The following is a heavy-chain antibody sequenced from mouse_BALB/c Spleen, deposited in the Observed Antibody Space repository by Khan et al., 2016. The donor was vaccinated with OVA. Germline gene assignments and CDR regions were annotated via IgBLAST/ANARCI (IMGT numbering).Heavy chain of an antibody. CDR3: ARGGGGDRFAY. V-gene: IGHV1S137*01. Sequence: QVQLQQSGAELVRPGVSVKISCKGSGYTFTDFTMHWVKQSHAKSLEWIGVVNTYYGVATYTKRFKGKATMNVNKSSTTAYMELARLTSEDSAIYYCARGGGGDRFAYWGQGTLVTVSA. J-gene: IGHJ3*01. CDR1: GYTFTDFT. CDR2: VNTYYGVA.